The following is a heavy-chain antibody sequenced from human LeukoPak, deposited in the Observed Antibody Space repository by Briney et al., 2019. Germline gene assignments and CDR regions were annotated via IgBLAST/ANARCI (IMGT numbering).Heavy chain of an antibody. D-gene: IGHD2/OR15-2a*01. CDR3: ARAQYIYYMDV. Sequence: GGSMRLSCAASGFTFSSFWMHWVRQAPGKGLVWVSRINSDGSSTSYADSVKGRFTISRDNAKNTLYLQMNSLRAEDTAVYYCARAQYIYYMDVWGKGTTVTVSS. J-gene: IGHJ6*03. CDR1: GFTFSSFW. V-gene: IGHV3-74*01. CDR2: INSDGSST.